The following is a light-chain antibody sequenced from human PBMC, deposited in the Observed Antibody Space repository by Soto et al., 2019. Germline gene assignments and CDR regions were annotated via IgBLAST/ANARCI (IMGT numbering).Light chain of an antibody. Sequence: DIQMTQSPSSLSASVGDRVTITCQASQDISNYLNWYQQKPGKAPKLLIYDASNLETGVPSRFSGSGSVTDFTFTISSMQPEDIATYNCQQYDNLLTFGQGTRLEIK. J-gene: IGKJ5*01. CDR3: QQYDNLLT. V-gene: IGKV1-33*01. CDR1: QDISNY. CDR2: DAS.